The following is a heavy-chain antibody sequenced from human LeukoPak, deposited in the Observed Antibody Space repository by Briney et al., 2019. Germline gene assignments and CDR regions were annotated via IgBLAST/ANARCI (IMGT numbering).Heavy chain of an antibody. J-gene: IGHJ5*02. CDR3: AGDLSGGVSGRFDP. CDR2: IYHSGST. D-gene: IGHD3-16*01. CDR1: GGSISSSYYY. V-gene: IGHV4-39*07. Sequence: SETLSLTCTVSGGSISSSYYYWGWIRQPPVKGLEWIGSIYHSGSTYYNPSLKSRVTISVDTSKNQFSLNLSSVTAADTAIYYCAGDLSGGVSGRFDPWGQGTLVTVSS.